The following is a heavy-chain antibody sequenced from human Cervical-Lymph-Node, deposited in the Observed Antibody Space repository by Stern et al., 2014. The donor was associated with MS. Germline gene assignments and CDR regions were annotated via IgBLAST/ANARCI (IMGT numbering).Heavy chain of an antibody. J-gene: IGHJ4*02. V-gene: IGHV3-30-3*01. D-gene: IGHD6-6*01. CDR1: GFAFNTYS. CDR3: ASLYASSSDSDW. CDR2: ISYDGGNK. Sequence: DQLVESGGGVVQPGTSLRLSCAASGFAFNTYSMHWVRQAPGKGLEWVAVISYDGGNKYYADSVKGRLTISRDNSKNTLYLQINSLRAEDTAVYYCASLYASSSDSDWWGQGTLVTVSS.